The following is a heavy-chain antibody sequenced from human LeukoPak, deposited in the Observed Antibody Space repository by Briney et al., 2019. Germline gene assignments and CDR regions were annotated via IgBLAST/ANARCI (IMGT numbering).Heavy chain of an antibody. CDR2: IYPGDSDT. V-gene: IGHV5-51*01. Sequence: GESLKISCKGSGYSFASYWIAWVRQMPGKGLEWMGIIYPGDSDTRYSQSFQGQVTISADKSISTAYLQWSSLKASDTAIYYCARQWGDCSSTSCYSAYWGQGTLVTVSS. CDR1: GYSFASYW. J-gene: IGHJ4*02. CDR3: ARQWGDCSSTSCYSAY. D-gene: IGHD2-2*01.